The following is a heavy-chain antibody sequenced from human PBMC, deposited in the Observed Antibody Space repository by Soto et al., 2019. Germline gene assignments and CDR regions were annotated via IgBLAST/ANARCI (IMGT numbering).Heavy chain of an antibody. CDR3: ARGLNDYVWGSYDY. D-gene: IGHD3-16*01. Sequence: EVQLVESGGGLVQPGGSLRLSCAASGFTFSSYSMNWVRQAPGKGLEWVSYISSSSSTIYYADSVKGRFTISRDNAKNSLYLQMNSLIDEDTAVYYCARGLNDYVWGSYDYWGQGTLVTVSA. J-gene: IGHJ4*02. V-gene: IGHV3-48*02. CDR2: ISSSSSTI. CDR1: GFTFSSYS.